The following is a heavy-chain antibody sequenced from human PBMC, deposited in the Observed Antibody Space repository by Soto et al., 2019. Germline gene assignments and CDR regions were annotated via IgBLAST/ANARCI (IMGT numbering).Heavy chain of an antibody. J-gene: IGHJ4*02. CDR1: GFTLSNFA. CDR3: ASSKVAMIEVADY. CDR2: ITHVGSTK. Sequence: QVQLVESGGGVVQPGTSLRLPCAASGFTLSNFAMHWVRQAPGKGLEWVELITHVGSTKYYADSVKGRFTISRDISKSTLYVQMNSLRAEDTAVYYCASSKVAMIEVADYWGQGTLVTVSS. V-gene: IGHV3-30*03. D-gene: IGHD3-22*01.